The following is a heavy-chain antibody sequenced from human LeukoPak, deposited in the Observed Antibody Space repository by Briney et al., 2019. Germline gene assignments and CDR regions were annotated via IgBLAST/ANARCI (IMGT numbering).Heavy chain of an antibody. V-gene: IGHV3-49*04. CDR2: IRSKAYGATT. J-gene: IGHJ4*02. Sequence: GGSLRLSCTASGFTFGDYAMSWVRQAPGKGLECVGFIRSKAYGATTEYAASVKGRFTISRDDSKSIAYLQMNTLKTEDTAMYCCTRDDGYYMGYWGQGNLVTVSS. CDR1: GFTFGDYA. CDR3: TRDDGYYMGY. D-gene: IGHD5-24*01.